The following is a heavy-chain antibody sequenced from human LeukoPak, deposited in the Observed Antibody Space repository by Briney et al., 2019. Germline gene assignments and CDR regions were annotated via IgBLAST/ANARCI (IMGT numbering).Heavy chain of an antibody. D-gene: IGHD2-21*01. V-gene: IGHV3-53*01. CDR3: ARNIGGVGY. CDR2: IYSGGST. J-gene: IGHJ4*02. Sequence: GGSLRLSCAASGFPLRNYWMSWVRQPPGKGLEWVSVIYSGGSTYYADSVKGRFTISRDNSKNTLYLQMNSLRAEDTAVYYCARNIGGVGYWGQGTLVTVSS. CDR1: GFPLRNYW.